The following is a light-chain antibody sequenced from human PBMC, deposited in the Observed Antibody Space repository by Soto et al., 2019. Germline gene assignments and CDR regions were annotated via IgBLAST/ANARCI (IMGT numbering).Light chain of an antibody. J-gene: IGLJ2*01. Sequence: QSALTQPASVSGSPGQSITISCSGTSSDVGGYNHVSWYQQHPGKAPKLMIYAVSNRPSGVSNRFSGSKSGNTASLTISGLQAEDEGDYYCTSFTSTYTLVFGGGTKLTVL. CDR1: SSDVGGYNH. CDR3: TSFTSTYTLV. CDR2: AVS. V-gene: IGLV2-14*01.